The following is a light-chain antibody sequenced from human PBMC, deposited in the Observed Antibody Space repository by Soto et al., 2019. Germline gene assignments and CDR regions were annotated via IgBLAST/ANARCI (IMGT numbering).Light chain of an antibody. Sequence: QSVLTQPASVSGSPGQSITISCTGTSSDVGDYNYVSWYQQYPGKVPKLIIYEVNYRPSGVSDRFSGSKSGNTASLTISGLQAEDEADYYCSSYTSSTTDVFGTGTKLTVL. CDR3: SSYTSSTTDV. J-gene: IGLJ1*01. CDR2: EVN. CDR1: SSDVGDYNY. V-gene: IGLV2-14*01.